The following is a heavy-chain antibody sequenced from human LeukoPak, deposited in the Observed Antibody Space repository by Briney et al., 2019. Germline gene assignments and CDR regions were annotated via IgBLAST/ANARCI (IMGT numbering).Heavy chain of an antibody. CDR3: ARSGSGALFDP. D-gene: IGHD3-3*01. Sequence: RASVKVSCKASGYTFTGYYMHWVRQAPGQGLEWMGGIIPIFGTANYAQKFQGRVTITADESTSTAYMELSSLRSEDTAVYYCARSGSGALFDPWGQGTLVTVSS. CDR1: GYTFTGYY. J-gene: IGHJ5*02. CDR2: IIPIFGTA. V-gene: IGHV1-69*13.